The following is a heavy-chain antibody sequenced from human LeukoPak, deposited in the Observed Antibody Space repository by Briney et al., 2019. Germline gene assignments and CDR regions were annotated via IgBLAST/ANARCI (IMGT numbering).Heavy chain of an antibody. CDR2: IRSKANSYAT. J-gene: IGHJ4*02. V-gene: IGHV3-73*01. D-gene: IGHD5-18*01. CDR3: TRLGSYGIDY. CDR1: GFTFRGSA. Sequence: GGSLKLSCAASGFTFRGSAMHWVRQASRKEVEWVGRIRSKANSYATAYAASVKGRFTISRDDSKNTAYLQINSLKTEDTAVYYCTRLGSYGIDYWGQGTLVTVSS.